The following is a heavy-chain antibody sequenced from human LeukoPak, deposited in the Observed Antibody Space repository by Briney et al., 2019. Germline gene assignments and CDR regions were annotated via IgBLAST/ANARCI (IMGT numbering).Heavy chain of an antibody. V-gene: IGHV1-18*04. J-gene: IGHJ4*02. CDR1: GYTFTGYY. CDR3: ARREQWLVGDNY. D-gene: IGHD6-19*01. CDR2: ISAYNGNT. Sequence: ASVKVSCKASGYTFTGYYMHWVRQAPGQGLEWMGWISAYNGNTNYAQKLQGRVTMTTDTSTSTAYMELRSLRSDDTAVYYCARREQWLVGDNYWGQGTLVTVSS.